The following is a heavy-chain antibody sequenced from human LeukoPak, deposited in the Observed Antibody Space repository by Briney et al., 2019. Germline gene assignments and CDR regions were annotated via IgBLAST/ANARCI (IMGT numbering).Heavy chain of an antibody. Sequence: GGSLRLSCAASEFSVGSNYMTWVRQAPGKGLEWVSLIYSGGSTYYADSVKGRFTISRDNAKNSLYLQMNSLRAEDTAVYYCARGGSGSILLDYWGQGTLVTVSS. CDR3: ARGGSGSILLDY. J-gene: IGHJ4*02. V-gene: IGHV3-53*01. CDR2: IYSGGST. CDR1: EFSVGSNY. D-gene: IGHD2/OR15-2a*01.